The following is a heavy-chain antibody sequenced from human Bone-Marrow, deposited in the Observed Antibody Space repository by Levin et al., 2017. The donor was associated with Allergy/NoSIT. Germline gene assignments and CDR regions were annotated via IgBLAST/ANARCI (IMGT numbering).Heavy chain of an antibody. CDR1: GFTFTSYA. CDR2: ISGSGGAT. CDR3: AKAHYGSGSSGSAFDM. V-gene: IGHV3-23*01. J-gene: IGHJ3*02. D-gene: IGHD3-10*01. Sequence: GESLKISCAASGFTFTSYAMSWVRQSPGKGLEWVSVISGSGGATNYADSVEGRFTISRDKSKNTLFLQMDSLRAEDTAVYYCAKAHYGSGSSGSAFDMWGQGTMVTVSS.